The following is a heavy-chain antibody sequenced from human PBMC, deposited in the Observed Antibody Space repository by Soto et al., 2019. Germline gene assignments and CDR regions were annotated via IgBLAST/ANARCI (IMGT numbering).Heavy chain of an antibody. CDR1: GESFSGYD. J-gene: IGHJ4*02. D-gene: IGHD4-17*01. CDR2: INYSGST. V-gene: IGHV4-34*01. Sequence: QVQLQQWGAGLLKPSETLSLTCAVYGESFSGYDWTWIRQPPGKGLEWIGEINYSGSTNYNPSLKSRVTLSVDTYKNQFSLKLNSVTASDTAVYYCARPMTSVTTSLAYWGQGTRVTVSS. CDR3: ARPMTSVTTSLAY.